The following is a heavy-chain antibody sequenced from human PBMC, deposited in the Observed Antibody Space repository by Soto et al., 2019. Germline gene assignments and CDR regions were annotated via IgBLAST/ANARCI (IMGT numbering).Heavy chain of an antibody. CDR3: AKDAFYHSGGLLFNWFDP. V-gene: IGHV3-30*18. J-gene: IGHJ5*02. D-gene: IGHD3-22*01. CDR2: ISRDGSKI. Sequence: QVQLVESGGGVVQPGRSLKLSCTVAGFTFSSYGMHWVRQAPGKGLEWVAAISRDGSKIFFVDSVQGRFSISRDTSRNTLYLQMNSLRAEDTAVYYCAKDAFYHSGGLLFNWFDPWGQGTLVTVSS. CDR1: GFTFSSYG.